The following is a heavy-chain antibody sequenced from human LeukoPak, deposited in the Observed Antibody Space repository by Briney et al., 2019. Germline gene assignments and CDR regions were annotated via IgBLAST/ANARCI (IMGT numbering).Heavy chain of an antibody. D-gene: IGHD6-6*01. V-gene: IGHV4-59*08. CDR2: IYYTGST. CDR1: GGSISSLY. J-gene: IGHJ4*02. Sequence: SEALSLTCSVSGGSISSLYWGWIRQPPGKGLEWIGYIYYTGSTNYNPSLKSRVTMFVDMSKNQFSLRLSSVTAADTAVYYCARHRAYSSSSPFDYWGQGTLVTASS. CDR3: ARHRAYSSSSPFDY.